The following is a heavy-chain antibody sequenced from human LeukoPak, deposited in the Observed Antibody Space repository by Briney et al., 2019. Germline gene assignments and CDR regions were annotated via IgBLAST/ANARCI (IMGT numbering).Heavy chain of an antibody. D-gene: IGHD3-10*01. CDR3: ARFPQSGFDY. CDR2: IDHSGST. V-gene: IGHV4-34*01. J-gene: IGHJ4*02. CDR1: GGSFSGYY. Sequence: PSETLSLTCAVYGGSFSGYYWSWIRQPPGKGLEWIGEIDHSGSTNYNPSLKSRVTISVDTSKNQFSLNLRSVTAADTAVYYCARFPQSGFDYWGQGTLVTVSS.